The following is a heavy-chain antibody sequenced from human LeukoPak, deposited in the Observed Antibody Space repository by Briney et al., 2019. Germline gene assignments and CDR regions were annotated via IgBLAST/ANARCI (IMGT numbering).Heavy chain of an antibody. J-gene: IGHJ4*02. CDR3: ASTPLPYYDILTGYQTYTFDY. V-gene: IGHV3-21*01. CDR2: ISSSSYYV. D-gene: IGHD3-9*01. Sequence: GGSLRLSCAASGFTFSSYSMNWVRQAPGKGLEWVSSISSSSYYVSYADSVKGRFTISRDNAKNSLYLQMNSLRAEDTAVYYCASTPLPYYDILTGYQTYTFDYWGQGTLVTVSS. CDR1: GFTFSSYS.